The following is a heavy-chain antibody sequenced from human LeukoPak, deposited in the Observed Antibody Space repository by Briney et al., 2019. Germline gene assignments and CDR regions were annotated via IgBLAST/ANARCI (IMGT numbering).Heavy chain of an antibody. CDR3: AKYGNSGWVIDN. V-gene: IGHV4-59*08. CDR2: IYYTGGT. D-gene: IGHD6-19*01. J-gene: IGHJ4*02. Sequence: SETLSLTCTVSGGSICSDYWTWIRQPPGKGLEYIGYIYYTGGTNYNPSLKSRVTISVDTSKNQFSLKLSSVTAADTAVYFCAKYGNSGWVIDNWGQGTLVAVSS. CDR1: GGSICSDY.